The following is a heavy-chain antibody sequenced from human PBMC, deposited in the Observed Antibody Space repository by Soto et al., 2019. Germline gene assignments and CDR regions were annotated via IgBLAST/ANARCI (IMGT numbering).Heavy chain of an antibody. V-gene: IGHV3-53*05. CDR1: GFTVSNNY. CDR3: AKDITAAQPHGMDV. CDR2: IYSGGYT. D-gene: IGHD6-13*01. J-gene: IGHJ6*02. Sequence: GGSLRLSCAVSGFTVSNNYMSWVRQAPGKGLEGVSVIYSGGYTAYGDSVKGRFTISRDNSKNSLYLQMNSLRAEDTALYYCAKDITAAQPHGMDVWGQGTTVTVSS.